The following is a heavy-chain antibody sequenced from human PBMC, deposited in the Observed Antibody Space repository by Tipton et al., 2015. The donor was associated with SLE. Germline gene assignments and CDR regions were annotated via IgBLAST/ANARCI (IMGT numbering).Heavy chain of an antibody. J-gene: IGHJ3*02. V-gene: IGHV4-59*01. CDR1: GGSISSYY. Sequence: TLSLTCTVSGGSISSYYWSWFRQPPGKGLEWIGYIYYSGSTNYNPSLKSRVTISVDTSKNQFSLKLSSVTAADTAVYYCAREINEGVPDAFDIWGQGTMVTVSS. CDR2: IYYSGST. CDR3: AREINEGVPDAFDI. D-gene: IGHD1-1*01.